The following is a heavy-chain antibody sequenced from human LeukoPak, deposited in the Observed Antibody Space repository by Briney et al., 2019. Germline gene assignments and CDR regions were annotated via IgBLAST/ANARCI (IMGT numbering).Heavy chain of an antibody. CDR1: GGSISSGGYY. CDR3: AREGGVLPVDY. J-gene: IGHJ4*02. Sequence: SETLSLTCTVSGGSISSGGYYWRWIREHPGKGLEWIGYIYYSGSTYYNPSLKSRVTISVDTSKNQFSLKLSSVTAADTAVYYCAREGGVLPVDYWGQGTLVTVSS. CDR2: IYYSGST. D-gene: IGHD4/OR15-4a*01. V-gene: IGHV4-31*03.